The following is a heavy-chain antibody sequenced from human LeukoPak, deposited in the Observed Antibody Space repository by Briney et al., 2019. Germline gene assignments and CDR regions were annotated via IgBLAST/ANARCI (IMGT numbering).Heavy chain of an antibody. J-gene: IGHJ4*02. V-gene: IGHV3-23*01. CDR3: ARDQWFDGFDH. CDR1: GFNFSAHL. D-gene: IGHD3-22*01. CDR2: VSGGGTDT. Sequence: PGGSLRLSCTGSGFNFSAHLMTWVRQVPGKGLEWISSVSGGGTDTYYADSVKGRFIVSSDDSKSTIYLLMNGLTVEDTATYFCARDQWFDGFDHWGQGTLATVSS.